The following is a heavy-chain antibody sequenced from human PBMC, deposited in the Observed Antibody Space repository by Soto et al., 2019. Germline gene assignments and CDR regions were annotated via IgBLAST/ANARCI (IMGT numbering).Heavy chain of an antibody. CDR1: GFTFSSYS. Sequence: GGSLRLSCAASGFTFSSYSMTWVRQAPGKGLEWVSSISSSSSYIYYADSVKGRFTISRDNAKNSLYLQMNSLRAEDTAVYYCARDQAVAGSDFDYWGQGTLVTVSS. J-gene: IGHJ4*02. CDR2: ISSSSSYI. CDR3: ARDQAVAGSDFDY. V-gene: IGHV3-21*01. D-gene: IGHD6-19*01.